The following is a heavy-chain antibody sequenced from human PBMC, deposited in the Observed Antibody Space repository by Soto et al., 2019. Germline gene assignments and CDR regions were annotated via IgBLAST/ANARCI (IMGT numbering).Heavy chain of an antibody. CDR3: ARGSRGNPYYFDY. CDR2: LYYSGST. CDR1: GGSISSSSYY. D-gene: IGHD4-4*01. V-gene: IGHV4-39*01. Sequence: QLQLQESGPGLLRPSETLSLTCTVSGGSISSSSYYWGWIRQPPGKGLEWIGSLYYSGSTYYNPSLKSRVTISVDTKNQVSLKLSSVTAADTAVYYCARGSRGNPYYFDYWGQGTLVTVSS. J-gene: IGHJ4*02.